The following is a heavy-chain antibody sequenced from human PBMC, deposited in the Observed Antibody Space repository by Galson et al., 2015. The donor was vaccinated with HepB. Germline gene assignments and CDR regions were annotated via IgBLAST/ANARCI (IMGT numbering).Heavy chain of an antibody. D-gene: IGHD2-15*01. J-gene: IGHJ3*02. CDR1: GFTFSSYA. CDR3: AKVSVTGGMGSRRPSAFDI. V-gene: IGHV3-23*01. CDR2: ISGSGGST. Sequence: SLRLSCAASGFTFSSYAMSWVRQAPGKGLEWVSAISGSGGSTYYADSVKGRFTISRDNSKNTLYLQMNSLRAEDTAVYYCAKVSVTGGMGSRRPSAFDIWGQRTMVTVSS.